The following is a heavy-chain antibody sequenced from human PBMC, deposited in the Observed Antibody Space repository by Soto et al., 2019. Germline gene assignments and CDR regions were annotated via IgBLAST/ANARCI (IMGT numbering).Heavy chain of an antibody. Sequence: GGSLRPSCAAPGFTFCSHAMSWGRQAPGKGLEWVSAVNNIGGGAYYADSVKGRFTLSKDISKNTLYLQMNSLRAEDTAVYYCAKGSGGHRPYYFDNWGQGTLVTVSS. J-gene: IGHJ4*02. CDR1: GFTFCSHA. CDR3: AKGSGGHRPYYFDN. V-gene: IGHV3-23*01. CDR2: VNNIGGGA. D-gene: IGHD2-15*01.